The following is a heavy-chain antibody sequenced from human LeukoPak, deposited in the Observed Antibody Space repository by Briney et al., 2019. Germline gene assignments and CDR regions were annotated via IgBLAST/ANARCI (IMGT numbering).Heavy chain of an antibody. CDR2: IIPIFGTA. D-gene: IGHD3-22*01. CDR3: ARRGGSYDSSGYYYPFDY. V-gene: IGHV1-69*06. Sequence: SVKVSCKASGGTFSSYAISWVRQAPGQGLEWMGGIIPIFGTANYAQKFQGRVTITADKSTSTAYMELSSLRSEDTAVYYCARRGGSYDSSGYYYPFDYWGQGTLVTVSS. J-gene: IGHJ4*02. CDR1: GGTFSSYA.